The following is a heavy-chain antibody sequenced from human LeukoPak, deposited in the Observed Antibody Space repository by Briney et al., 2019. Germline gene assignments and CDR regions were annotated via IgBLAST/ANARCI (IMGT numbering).Heavy chain of an antibody. Sequence: GGSLRLFCAASGFTFSSYSMNWVRQAPGKGLEWVSSISSSSSYIYYADSVKGRFTISRDNSKNTLYLQMNSLRAEDTAVYYCARDLGYYDSSGYYGLDYWGQGTLVTVSS. J-gene: IGHJ4*02. CDR1: GFTFSSYS. V-gene: IGHV3-21*01. D-gene: IGHD3-22*01. CDR3: ARDLGYYDSSGYYGLDY. CDR2: ISSSSSYI.